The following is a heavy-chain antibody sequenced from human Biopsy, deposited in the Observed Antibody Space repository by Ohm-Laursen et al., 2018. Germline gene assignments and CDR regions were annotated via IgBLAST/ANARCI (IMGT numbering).Heavy chain of an antibody. CDR1: GGTSNNYA. Sequence: ASVKVSCKASGGTSNNYAFSWVRQAPGQGLEWVGRIVPILGHLNYAQRFQGRVSITADKSTTYVYMELSRLTSGDTAVYYCAADADDYYTEFDYWGPGTLVTVSS. V-gene: IGHV1-69*04. CDR3: AADADDYYTEFDY. J-gene: IGHJ4*02. CDR2: IVPILGHL. D-gene: IGHD3-3*01.